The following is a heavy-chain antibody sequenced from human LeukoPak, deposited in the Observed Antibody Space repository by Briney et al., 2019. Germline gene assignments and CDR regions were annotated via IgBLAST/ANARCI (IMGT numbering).Heavy chain of an antibody. D-gene: IGHD1-26*01. CDR1: GFTFSNYV. CDR3: TTAVGIVGATHPDDAFDI. V-gene: IGHV3-64*02. J-gene: IGHJ3*02. CDR2: ISSNGGST. Sequence: GGSLRLSCAASGFTFSNYVMHWVRQAPGKGLEYVSAISSNGGSTYYADSVKGRFTISRDNSKNTLYLQMNSLKTEDTAVYYCTTAVGIVGATHPDDAFDIWGQGTMVTVSS.